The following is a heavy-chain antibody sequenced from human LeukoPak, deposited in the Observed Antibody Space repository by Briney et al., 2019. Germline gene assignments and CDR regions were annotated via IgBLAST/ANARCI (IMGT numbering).Heavy chain of an antibody. CDR3: ARERKYQLLRSPSSFYYYYYYMDV. CDR1: GGSISSYY. Sequence: KTSETLSLTCTVSGGSISSYYWSWIRQPPGKGLEWIGYIYYSGSTNYNPPLKSRVTISVDTSKNQFSLKLSSVTAADTAVYYCARERKYQLLRSPSSFYYYYYYMDVWGKGTTVTISS. J-gene: IGHJ6*03. V-gene: IGHV4-59*01. CDR2: IYYSGST. D-gene: IGHD2-2*01.